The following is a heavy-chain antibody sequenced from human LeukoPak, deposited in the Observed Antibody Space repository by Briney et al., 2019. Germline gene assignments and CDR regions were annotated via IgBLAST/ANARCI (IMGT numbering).Heavy chain of an antibody. D-gene: IGHD2-2*01. CDR1: GGTFSSYA. CDR3: AIGYCSSTSCYLGY. Sequence: ASVKVSCKASGGTFSSYAISWVRQAPGQGLEWMGGIIPIFGTANYAQKFQGRVTITADESTSTAYMELSSLRSEDTAVYYCAIGYCSSTSCYLGYWGQGTLVTVSS. J-gene: IGHJ4*02. CDR2: IIPIFGTA. V-gene: IGHV1-69*13.